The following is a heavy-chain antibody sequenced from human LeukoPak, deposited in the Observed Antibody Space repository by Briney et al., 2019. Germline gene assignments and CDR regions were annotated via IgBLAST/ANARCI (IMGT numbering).Heavy chain of an antibody. Sequence: GGSLRLSCAASGFTFSTYSMNWVRQAPGKGLEWVSFISTSSSYIYYADSVKGRFTISRDNAKNSLYLQMNSLRAEDTAVYYCAREDIVVVVAAPDYWGQGTLVTVSS. CDR1: GFTFSTYS. J-gene: IGHJ4*02. D-gene: IGHD2-15*01. CDR3: AREDIVVVVAAPDY. V-gene: IGHV3-21*01. CDR2: ISTSSSYI.